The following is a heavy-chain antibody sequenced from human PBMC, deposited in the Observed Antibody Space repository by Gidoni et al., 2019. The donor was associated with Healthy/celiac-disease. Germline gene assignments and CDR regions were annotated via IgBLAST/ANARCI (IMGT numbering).Heavy chain of an antibody. V-gene: IGHV4-39*01. CDR1: GCSITSNSYY. CDR2: IYYSGST. J-gene: IGHJ6*02. D-gene: IGHD3-3*01. Sequence: QLQLQESGPGLVKPSETLSLTCPVSGCSITSNSYYWGWTRQPPGKGLEWIGSIYYSGSTYYNPSLKSRVTISVDTSKNQFSLKLSSVTAADTAVYYCARHGYITIFGVVNGMDVWGQGTTVTVSS. CDR3: ARHGYITIFGVVNGMDV.